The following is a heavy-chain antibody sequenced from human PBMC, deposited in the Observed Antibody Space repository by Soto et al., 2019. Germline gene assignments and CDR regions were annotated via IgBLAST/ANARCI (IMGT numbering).Heavy chain of an antibody. CDR2: IFSNDDK. J-gene: IGHJ5*02. D-gene: IGHD2-2*01. CDR3: ALLKACSRTDCYLAYFDP. CDR1: GLSLSNGRLG. Sequence: SGPTLVNPTETLTLTCTVSGLSLSNGRLGVSWIRQPPGKALEWLAHIFSNDDKSYSTSLKSRLTISKETYRSQVVLTMTNMDPEDSARHHCALLKACSRTDCYLAYFDPWGQVTLVTVSS. V-gene: IGHV2-26*01.